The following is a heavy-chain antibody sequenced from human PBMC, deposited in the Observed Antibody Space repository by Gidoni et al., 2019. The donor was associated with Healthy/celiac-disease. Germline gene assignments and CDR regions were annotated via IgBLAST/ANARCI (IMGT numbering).Heavy chain of an antibody. CDR3: ARDLDTAMDYYYGMDV. CDR1: GYTFTGSY. D-gene: IGHD5-18*01. Sequence: QVQLVQSGAEVKKPGASVKVSCKASGYTFTGSYMHWVRQAPGQGLEWMGWINPNSGGTNYAQKFQGRVTMTRDTSISTAYMELSRLRSDDTAVYYCARDLDTAMDYYYGMDVWGQGTTVTVSS. CDR2: INPNSGGT. J-gene: IGHJ6*02. V-gene: IGHV1-2*02.